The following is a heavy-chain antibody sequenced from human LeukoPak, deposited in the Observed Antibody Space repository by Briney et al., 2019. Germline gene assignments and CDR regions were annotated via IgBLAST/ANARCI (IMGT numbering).Heavy chain of an antibody. CDR2: VYDSGSTRST. V-gene: IGHV4-59*01. D-gene: IGHD6-19*01. Sequence: SETLSLTCSVSRGSISSYYWSWIRQPPGKGLEWIGYVYDSGSTRSTNYNPSLNSRVTISVDTSKNQFSLKLNSVTAADTAVCYCASSPLISSGWLGHDYWGQGILVTVSS. CDR1: RGSISSYY. J-gene: IGHJ4*02. CDR3: ASSPLISSGWLGHDY.